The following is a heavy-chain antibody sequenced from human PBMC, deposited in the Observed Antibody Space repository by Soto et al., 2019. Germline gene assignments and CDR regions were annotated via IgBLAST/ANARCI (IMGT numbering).Heavy chain of an antibody. CDR3: ARDRCSGGSCYRTYAFDI. Sequence: EVQLVESGGGLVTPGGSLRLSCAASGFILSNYTMNWVRQAPGKGLEWVSSISGSSSYIYYADSVKGRFTISRDNAKNSLYLQMNSLRVEDTAVYYCARDRCSGGSCYRTYAFDIWGQGTLVTVSS. CDR1: GFILSNYT. V-gene: IGHV3-21*06. CDR2: ISGSSSYI. J-gene: IGHJ3*02. D-gene: IGHD2-15*01.